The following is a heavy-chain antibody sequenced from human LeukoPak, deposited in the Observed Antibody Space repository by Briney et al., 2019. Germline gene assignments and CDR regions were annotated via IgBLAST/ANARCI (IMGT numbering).Heavy chain of an antibody. V-gene: IGHV3-74*01. CDR2: INGDGSST. CDR3: ARDKAYGMDV. CDR1: GFTFSPYW. Sequence: PGGSLRLSCAASGFTFSPYWMHWVRQAPGKGLVWVSRINGDGSSTTYADSVKGRFTISRDNAQNTLYLQMNSLRAEDTAVYYCARDKAYGMDVWGQGTTVTVSS. J-gene: IGHJ6*02.